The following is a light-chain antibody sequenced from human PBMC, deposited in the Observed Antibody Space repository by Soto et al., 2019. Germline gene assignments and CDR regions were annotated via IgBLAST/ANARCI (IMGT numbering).Light chain of an antibody. CDR2: GAS. Sequence: EIVLTQSPGTLSLSPGERATLSCRASQSFSSSYLAWYQQKPGQAPRLLIYGASSRATGIPDRFSGSGSGTDFTLTISRLEPEDFEVYYCQQYGSLFTFGPGTKVDIK. V-gene: IGKV3-20*01. J-gene: IGKJ3*01. CDR3: QQYGSLFT. CDR1: QSFSSSY.